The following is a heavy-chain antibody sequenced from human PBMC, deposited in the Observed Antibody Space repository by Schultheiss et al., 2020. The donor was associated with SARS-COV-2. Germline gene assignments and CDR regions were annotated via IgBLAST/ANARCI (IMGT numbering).Heavy chain of an antibody. D-gene: IGHD1-1*01. Sequence: GESLKISCAASGFTVSSNYMSWVRQAPGKGLEWVSVIYSGGSTYYADSVKGRFTISRDNSKNTLYLQMNSLRAEDTAVYYCAKRKLERYEFFDYWGQGTLVTVSS. CDR2: IYSGGST. CDR1: GFTVSSNY. J-gene: IGHJ4*02. V-gene: IGHV3-66*04. CDR3: AKRKLERYEFFDY.